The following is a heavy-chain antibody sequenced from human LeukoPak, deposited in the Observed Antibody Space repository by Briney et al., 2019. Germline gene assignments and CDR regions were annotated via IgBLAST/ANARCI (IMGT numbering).Heavy chain of an antibody. D-gene: IGHD6-13*01. CDR1: GYTFPGYY. V-gene: IGHV1-2*02. CDR2: LNPNSGGT. Sequence: ASVKVSCKASGYTFPGYYMHWVRQAPGQGLQWMGWLNPNSGGTNYAQEFQDRVNMTRDTSISTAYMELSRLRSDDTAVYYCAREGIAAAVNFHPFDAWGQGTLVTVYS. J-gene: IGHJ4*02. CDR3: AREGIAAAVNFHPFDA.